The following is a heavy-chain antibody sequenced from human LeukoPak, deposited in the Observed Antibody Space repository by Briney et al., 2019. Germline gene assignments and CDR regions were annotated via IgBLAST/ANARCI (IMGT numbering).Heavy chain of an antibody. CDR1: GYTFTTYW. D-gene: IGHD3-3*01. J-gene: IGHJ4*02. Sequence: KPGESLKISCQGSGYTFTTYWISWVRQMPGKGLEWMGIIHPGDSDIRYSPSFKGQVTISADKSISTAYLQWSNLKASDTAMYYCARQITISHFDYWGQGTLVTVSS. CDR2: IHPGDSDI. CDR3: ARQITISHFDY. V-gene: IGHV5-51*01.